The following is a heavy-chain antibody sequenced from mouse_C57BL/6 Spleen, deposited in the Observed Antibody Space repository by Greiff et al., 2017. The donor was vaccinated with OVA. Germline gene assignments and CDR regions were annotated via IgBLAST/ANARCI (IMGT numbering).Heavy chain of an antibody. CDR1: GYTFTDYY. CDR3: ARVGLGWGFAY. CDR2: INPNNGGT. J-gene: IGHJ3*01. V-gene: IGHV1-26*01. Sequence: VQLQQSGPELVKPGASVKISCKASGYTFTDYYMNWVKQSHGKSLEWIGDINPNNGGTSYNQKFKGKATLTVDKSSSTAYMELRSLTSEDSAVYYCARVGLGWGFAYWGQGTLVTVSA. D-gene: IGHD4-1*01.